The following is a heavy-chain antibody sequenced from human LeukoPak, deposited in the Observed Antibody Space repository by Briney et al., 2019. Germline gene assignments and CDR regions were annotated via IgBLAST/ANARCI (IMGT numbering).Heavy chain of an antibody. CDR3: ARGGKATVVTM. CDR1: GGSINSYY. J-gene: IGHJ4*02. V-gene: IGHV4-4*07. CDR2: IYSSGST. Sequence: SETLSLTCTVSGGSINSYYWSWIRQPAGEGLEWIGRIYSSGSTDYNPSLKSRVSMSVDTSKNQFSLKLTSVTAADTAVYYCARGGKATVVTMWGQGILVTVSS. D-gene: IGHD4-23*01.